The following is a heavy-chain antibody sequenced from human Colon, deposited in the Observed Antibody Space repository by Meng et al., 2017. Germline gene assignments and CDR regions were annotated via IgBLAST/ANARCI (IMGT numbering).Heavy chain of an antibody. J-gene: IGHJ4*02. V-gene: IGHV1-8*03. CDR3: ARYAATMASFDY. CDR2: MNPNSGNT. Sequence: ASVKVSCKASGYTFTSYDINWLRQATGQGLEWMGWMNPNSGNTGYAQKFQGRVTITRNTSISTAYMELSSLRTEDTAVYYCARYAATMASFDYWGQGTLVTVSS. CDR1: GYTFTSYD. D-gene: IGHD5-12*01.